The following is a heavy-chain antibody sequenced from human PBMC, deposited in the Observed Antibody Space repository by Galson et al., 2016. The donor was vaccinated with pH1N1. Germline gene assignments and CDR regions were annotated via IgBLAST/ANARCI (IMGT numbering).Heavy chain of an antibody. CDR2: VNPGGSTI. J-gene: IGHJ3*02. Sequence: QSGAEVKKPGESLKISCKASGYRFTSYWIAWVRQEPGKGLEWVGVVNPGGSTIRYSPPFQGQVTISSDKSINSAYLQWSSLKASDTATYFWARQDDFGDYRGDALDIWARGQGSSSLQ. V-gene: IGHV5-51*01. CDR3: ARQDDFGDYRGDALDI. CDR1: GYRFTSYW. D-gene: IGHD4-17*01.